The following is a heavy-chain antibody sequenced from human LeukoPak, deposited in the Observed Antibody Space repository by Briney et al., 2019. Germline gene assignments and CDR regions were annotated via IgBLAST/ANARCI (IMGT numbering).Heavy chain of an antibody. D-gene: IGHD4-17*01. J-gene: IGHJ6*02. CDR3: ARLRYYGMDV. CDR2: ISSGSSSM. V-gene: IGHV3-48*02. CDR1: GFTFSGYS. Sequence: GGSLRLSCAASGFTFSGYSMTWVRQAPGKGLEWVSYISSGSSSMYNADSVQGRFTSARDNAKNSLYLQMNSLRDEDTAVYYCARLRYYGMDVWGQGTTVTVSS.